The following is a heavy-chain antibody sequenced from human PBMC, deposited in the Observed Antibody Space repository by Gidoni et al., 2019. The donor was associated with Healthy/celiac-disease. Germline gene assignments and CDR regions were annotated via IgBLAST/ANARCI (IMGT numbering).Heavy chain of an antibody. Sequence: QVQLVESGGGVVQPGRSLRLSCAASGFTFSSYGMHWVRQAPGKGLEWVAVIWYDGSNKYYADSVKGRFTISRDNSKNTLYLQMNSLRAEDTAVYYCARAQPAAIIYYYYGMDVWGQGTTVTVSS. CDR2: IWYDGSNK. J-gene: IGHJ6*02. CDR1: GFTFSSYG. V-gene: IGHV3-33*01. D-gene: IGHD2-2*02. CDR3: ARAQPAAIIYYYYGMDV.